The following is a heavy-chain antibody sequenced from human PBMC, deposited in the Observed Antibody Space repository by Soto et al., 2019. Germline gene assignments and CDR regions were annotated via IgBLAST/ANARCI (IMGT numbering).Heavy chain of an antibody. Sequence: QLQLQESGPGLVKPSGTLSLTCTVSGGSISSDRYFWAWIRQPPGKGLEWIGGMCYSGSTYYNPSLKSRGTISVDMSVDMSKNRFSLKLNSVSAADTAIYFCARADYYDSYSYYFLPSDFDFWGQGTLVTVSS. J-gene: IGHJ4*02. V-gene: IGHV4-39*01. CDR3: ARADYYDSYSYYFLPSDFDF. D-gene: IGHD3-22*01. CDR1: GGSISSDRYF. CDR2: MCYSGST.